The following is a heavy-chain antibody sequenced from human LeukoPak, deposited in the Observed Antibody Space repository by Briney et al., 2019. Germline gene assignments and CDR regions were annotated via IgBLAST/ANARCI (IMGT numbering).Heavy chain of an antibody. CDR1: GYTFTDYY. CDR2: INPHSGVT. Sequence: ASVKVSCKASGYTFTDYYMHWVRQAPGQGLEWMGWINPHSGVTNYAEKFQGRVTLTRHTSINTAYLELNRLKSDDTAVYYCAREGGGYDSSGSFDYWGQGTLVTVSS. V-gene: IGHV1-2*02. J-gene: IGHJ4*02. D-gene: IGHD3-22*01. CDR3: AREGGGYDSSGSFDY.